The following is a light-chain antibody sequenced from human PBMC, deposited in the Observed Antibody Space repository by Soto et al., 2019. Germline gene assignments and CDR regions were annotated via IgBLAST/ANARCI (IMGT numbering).Light chain of an antibody. J-gene: IGLJ1*01. CDR3: SSYTSASTLLYL. CDR1: SSDVGGYNY. CDR2: GVT. V-gene: IGLV2-14*01. Sequence: QSALTQPASVSGSPGQSITISCTGTSSDVGGYNYVSWYQQHPGIAPKLLIYGVTNRPSGVYTRFSGSKSGNTASLTISGLADEDEADYHCSSYTSASTLLYLFGTGTKLTVL.